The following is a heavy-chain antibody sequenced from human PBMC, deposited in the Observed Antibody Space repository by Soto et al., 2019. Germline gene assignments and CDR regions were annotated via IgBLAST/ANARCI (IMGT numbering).Heavy chain of an antibody. Sequence: GGSLRLSCAASGFTFSSYSMNWVRQAPGKGLEWVSYISSSSSTIYYADSVKGRFTISRDNAKNSLYLQMNSLRAEDTAVYYCARDPRFCSSTSCPSYYYYYYYMDVWGKGTTVTVSS. CDR1: GFTFSSYS. CDR3: ARDPRFCSSTSCPSYYYYYYYMDV. D-gene: IGHD2-2*01. CDR2: ISSSSSTI. J-gene: IGHJ6*03. V-gene: IGHV3-48*01.